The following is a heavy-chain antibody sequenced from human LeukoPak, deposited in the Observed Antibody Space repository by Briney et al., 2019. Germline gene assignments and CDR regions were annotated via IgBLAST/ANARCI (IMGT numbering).Heavy chain of an antibody. V-gene: IGHV3-30*02. CDR2: IRFDESRK. CDR1: GFTFSSYG. CDR3: AKDYGWGGYYFDN. D-gene: IGHD3-16*01. Sequence: GGSLRLSCAASGFTFSSYGMHWVRQAPGKGLEWLAFIRFDESRKYFADSVEGRLTISRDNSKKILYLEMNSLRPEDTAVYYCAKDYGWGGYYFDNWGQGSLVIVSS. J-gene: IGHJ4*02.